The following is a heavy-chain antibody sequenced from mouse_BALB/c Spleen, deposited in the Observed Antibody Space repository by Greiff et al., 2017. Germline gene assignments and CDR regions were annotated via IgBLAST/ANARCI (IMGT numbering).Heavy chain of an antibody. J-gene: IGHJ4*01. CDR1: GFTFSSYA. CDR3: ARPFYDDYYAMDY. Sequence: EVKLVESGGGLVKPGGSLKLSCAASGFTFSSYAMSWVRQTPEKRLEWVASISSGGSTYYPDSVKGRFTISRDNARNILYLQMSSLRSEDTAMYYCARPFYDDYYAMDYWGQGTSVTVSS. D-gene: IGHD2-3*01. V-gene: IGHV5-6-5*01. CDR2: ISSGGST.